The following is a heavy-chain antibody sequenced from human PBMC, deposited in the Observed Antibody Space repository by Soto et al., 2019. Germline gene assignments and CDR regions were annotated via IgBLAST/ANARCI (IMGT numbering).Heavy chain of an antibody. CDR1: GAYVSSAGYS. D-gene: IGHD5-12*01. J-gene: IGHJ4*02. CDR3: ARGQSIVAAIDYFDY. V-gene: IGHV4-30-4*07. Sequence: SETLSLTCSVSGAYVSSAGYSWSWIRQPPGKGLEWIGYVYQSGRTYGSVTTSYNPSLKSRVTISVDRSTNQFSLKLISVTAADTAVYFCARGQSIVAAIDYFDYWGQGSLVTSPQ. CDR2: VYQSGRT.